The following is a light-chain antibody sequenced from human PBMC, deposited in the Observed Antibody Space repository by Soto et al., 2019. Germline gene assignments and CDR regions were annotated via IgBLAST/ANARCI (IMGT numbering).Light chain of an antibody. V-gene: IGLV2-14*01. CDR2: DVS. CDR3: CSYTRIGTLI. Sequence: LTQPASVSGSPGQSITISCVGTSSDIGDYNYVSWYQQHPGKVPKVIIYDVSNRPSGVSYRFSGSKSGNTASLTVSGLQAEDEADYYCCSYTRIGTLIFGTGTKVTVL. CDR1: SSDIGDYNY. J-gene: IGLJ1*01.